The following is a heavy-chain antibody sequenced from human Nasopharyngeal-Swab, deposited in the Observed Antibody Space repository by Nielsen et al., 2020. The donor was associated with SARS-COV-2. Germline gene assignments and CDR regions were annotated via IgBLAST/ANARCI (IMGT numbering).Heavy chain of an antibody. CDR3: AREQLTTLDY. CDR2: ISGSSTTI. CDR1: GFTFSSYS. D-gene: IGHD4-11*01. V-gene: IGHV3-48*01. Sequence: GGSLRLSCAASGFTFSSYSMNWVRQAPGKGLEWVSYISGSSTTIYYADSVKGRFTISRDNSKNTLYLQMNSLRAEDTAVYYCAREQLTTLDYWGQGTLVTVSS. J-gene: IGHJ4*02.